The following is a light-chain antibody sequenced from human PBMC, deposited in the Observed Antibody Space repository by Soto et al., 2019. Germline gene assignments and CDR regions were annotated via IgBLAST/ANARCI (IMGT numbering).Light chain of an antibody. J-gene: IGLJ2*01. CDR3: AAWDDSLNGVV. V-gene: IGLV1-44*01. Sequence: QSVLTQPPSASGTPGQRVTISCSGSSSNIGSNTVNWYQQLPGTAPKLLIYSNNQRPSGVPDRFSGSKSGTSASLASSGLQSEDEVDYDCAAWDDSLNGVVFGGGTKLTVL. CDR2: SNN. CDR1: SSNIGSNT.